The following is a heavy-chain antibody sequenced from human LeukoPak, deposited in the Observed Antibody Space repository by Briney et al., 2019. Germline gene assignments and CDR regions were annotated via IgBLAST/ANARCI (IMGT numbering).Heavy chain of an antibody. CDR2: ISYDGGNR. J-gene: IGHJ4*02. Sequence: GGSLRLSCAASGFKFTNYAMHWVRQVPGKGLEWVASISYDGGNRYYADSVRGRFTISRDSSKNTLYLQMTSLRGADTAVYYCARLTLTYYYDNSLGYWGQGTLVSVSS. V-gene: IGHV3-30*03. CDR1: GFKFTNYA. CDR3: ARLTLTYYYDNSLGY. D-gene: IGHD3-22*01.